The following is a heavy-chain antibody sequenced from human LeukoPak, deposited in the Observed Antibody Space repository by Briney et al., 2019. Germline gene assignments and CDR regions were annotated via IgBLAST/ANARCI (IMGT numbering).Heavy chain of an antibody. D-gene: IGHD4-23*01. CDR3: ARDRTTVVTGGHGDY. CDR2: IRYDGSNK. CDR1: GFTFSSYG. Sequence: PGGSLRLSCAASGFTFSSYGMHWVRQAPGKGLEWVAFIRYDGSNKYYADSVKGRFTISRDNSKNTLYLQMNSLRAEDTAVCYCARDRTTVVTGGHGDYWGQGTLVTVSS. V-gene: IGHV3-30*02. J-gene: IGHJ4*02.